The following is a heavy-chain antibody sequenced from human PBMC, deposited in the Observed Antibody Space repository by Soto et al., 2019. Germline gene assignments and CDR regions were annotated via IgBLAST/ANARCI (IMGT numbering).Heavy chain of an antibody. V-gene: IGHV1-18*01. D-gene: IGHD2-2*01. CDR3: ARLRRGYQPLSPRAYFYTMDV. J-gene: IGHJ6*02. CDR2: ISAYNGST. CDR1: GYTFTTYG. Sequence: QVQLVQSGGEVKKPGASVKVFCKASGYTFTTYGITWVRQAPGQGPEWMGRISAYNGSTNYAQKFQGRATMTTDTSTTTAYMELRSLTSDDTAVYYCARLRRGYQPLSPRAYFYTMDVWGQGTTVTVSS.